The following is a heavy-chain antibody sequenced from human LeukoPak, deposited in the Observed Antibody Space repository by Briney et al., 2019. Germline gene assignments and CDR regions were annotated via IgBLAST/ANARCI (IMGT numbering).Heavy chain of an antibody. V-gene: IGHV1-69*06. CDR1: GGTFSSYA. D-gene: IGHD6-13*01. CDR2: IIPIFGTA. CDR3: ARDRAAADDFDY. J-gene: IGHJ4*02. Sequence: SVKVSCKASGGTFSSYAISWVRQAPGQGLEWMGGIIPIFGTANYAQKFQGRVTITADKSTSAAYMELSSLRSEDTAVYYCARDRAAADDFDYWGQGTLVTVSS.